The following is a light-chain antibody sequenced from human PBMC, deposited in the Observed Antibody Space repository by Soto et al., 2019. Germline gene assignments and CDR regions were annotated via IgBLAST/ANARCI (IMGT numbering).Light chain of an antibody. CDR3: SPYSSPSTPWV. CDR2: EVT. CDR1: SSDVGAYKF. J-gene: IGLJ3*02. Sequence: QSALTQPASVSGSPGQSITIFCTGTSSDVGAYKFVSWYRHHPGRAPQVMIYEVTNRPSGVSSRFSGSKSGNTASLTISGLQPEDEGDYYCSPYSSPSTPWVFGGGTKLPVL. V-gene: IGLV2-14*01.